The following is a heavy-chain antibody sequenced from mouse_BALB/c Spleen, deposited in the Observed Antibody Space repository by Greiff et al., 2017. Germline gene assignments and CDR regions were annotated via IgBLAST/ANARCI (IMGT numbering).Heavy chain of an antibody. V-gene: IGHV1-12*01. J-gene: IGHJ2*01. Sequence: QVQLKQPGAELVKPGASVKMSCKASGYTFTSYNMHWVKQTPGQGLEWIGAIYPGNGDTSYNQKFKGKATLTADKSSSTAYMQLSSLTSEDSAVYYCAGPHFDYWGQGTTLTVSS. CDR1: GYTFTSYN. CDR2: IYPGNGDT. CDR3: AGPHFDY.